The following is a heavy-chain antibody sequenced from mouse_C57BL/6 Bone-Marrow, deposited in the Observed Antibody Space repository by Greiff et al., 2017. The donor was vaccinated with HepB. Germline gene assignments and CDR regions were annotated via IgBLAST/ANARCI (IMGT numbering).Heavy chain of an antibody. J-gene: IGHJ1*03. CDR1: GYTFTSYW. CDR3: AIGRDYGNFWYIDV. D-gene: IGHD2-1*01. CDR2: IHPSDSDT. Sequence: QVQLKQPGAELVKPGASVKVSCKASGYTFTSYWMHWVKQRPGQGLEWIGRIHPSDSDTNYNQKFKGKATLTVDKSSSTAYMQLSSLASEDSAVYYCAIGRDYGNFWYIDVWGTGTTVTVSS. V-gene: IGHV1-74*01.